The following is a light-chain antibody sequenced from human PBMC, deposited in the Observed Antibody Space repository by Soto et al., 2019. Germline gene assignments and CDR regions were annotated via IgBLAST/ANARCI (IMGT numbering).Light chain of an antibody. CDR3: QQYYNWPPRVT. J-gene: IGKJ5*01. CDR1: QSISNN. V-gene: IGKV3-15*01. CDR2: GAS. Sequence: EIVLTQSPATLSVSPGERATLSCRASQSISNNLAWYQQKPGQAPRLLIYGASTRASGLPARFSGSGSGTEFTLTISSLQSEDFAVYYCQQYYNWPPRVTFGQGTRLEIK.